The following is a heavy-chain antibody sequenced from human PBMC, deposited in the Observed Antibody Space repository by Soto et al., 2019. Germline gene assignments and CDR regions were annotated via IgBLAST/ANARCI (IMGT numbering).Heavy chain of an antibody. J-gene: IGHJ4*02. V-gene: IGHV1-24*01. Sequence: GASVKVSCKVSGYTLTELSMHWVRQAPGKGLEWMGGFDPEDGETIYAQKFQGRVTMTEDTSTDTAYMELSSLRSEDTAVYYCAVVLGELSFPPFDYWGQGTLVTVSS. CDR1: GYTLTELS. CDR3: AVVLGELSFPPFDY. CDR2: FDPEDGET. D-gene: IGHD3-16*02.